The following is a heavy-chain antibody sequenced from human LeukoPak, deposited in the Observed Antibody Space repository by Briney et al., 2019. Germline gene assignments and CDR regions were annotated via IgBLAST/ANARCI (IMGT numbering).Heavy chain of an antibody. CDR1: GFTFSSYW. CDR2: IKQDGSEK. CDR3: AKIAAPLGYFDF. D-gene: IGHD6-6*01. Sequence: PGGSLRLSCAASGFTFSSYWMSWVRQAPGKGLEWVASIKQDGSEKYYLDSVKGRFTISRDNARSSLYLQMNSLRAEVTAVYYCAKIAAPLGYFDFWGQGTLVTVSS. V-gene: IGHV3-7*02. J-gene: IGHJ4*02.